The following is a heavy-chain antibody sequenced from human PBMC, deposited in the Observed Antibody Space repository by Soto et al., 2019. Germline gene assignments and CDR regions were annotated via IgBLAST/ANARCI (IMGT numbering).Heavy chain of an antibody. CDR1: GYTFIGYY. D-gene: IGHD4-17*01. J-gene: IGHJ4*02. V-gene: IGHV1-18*04. CDR3: ARGYGAPGSV. CDR2: INAYNGNT. Sequence: ASVKVSCKASGYTFIGYYMHWVRQAPGQGLEWMGWINAYNGNTNYAQKLQGRVTMTTDTSTSTAYMELRSLRSDDTAVYYCARGYGAPGSVWGQGTLVTVS.